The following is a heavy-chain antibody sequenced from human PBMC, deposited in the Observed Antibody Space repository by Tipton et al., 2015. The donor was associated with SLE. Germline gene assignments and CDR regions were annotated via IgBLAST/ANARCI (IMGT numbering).Heavy chain of an antibody. CDR1: GFTFSNAW. D-gene: IGHD2-21*01. CDR3: TTRLRMVIASRGYYFDY. J-gene: IGHJ4*02. V-gene: IGHV3-15*01. Sequence: SLRLSCAASGFTFSNAWMSWVRQAPGKGLEWVGRIKSKIDGGTTDYAAPVKGRFTISRDDSKNTLFVQMNSLKTEDTAVYYCTTRLRMVIASRGYYFDYWGQGTLVTVSS. CDR2: IKSKIDGGTT.